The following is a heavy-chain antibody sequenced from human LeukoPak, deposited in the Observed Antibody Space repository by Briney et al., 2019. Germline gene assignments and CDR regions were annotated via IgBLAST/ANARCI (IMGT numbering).Heavy chain of an antibody. Sequence: GGSLRLSRAASGFTFSSYSMNWVRQAPGKGLEWVSYISSSSSTIYYADSVKGRFTISRDNAKNSLYLQMNSLRAEDTAMYYCAREIGPRQLHLWGSAFDYWGQGTLVTVSS. CDR1: GFTFSSYS. J-gene: IGHJ4*02. CDR3: AREIGPRQLHLWGSAFDY. CDR2: ISSSSSTI. V-gene: IGHV3-48*01. D-gene: IGHD5-18*01.